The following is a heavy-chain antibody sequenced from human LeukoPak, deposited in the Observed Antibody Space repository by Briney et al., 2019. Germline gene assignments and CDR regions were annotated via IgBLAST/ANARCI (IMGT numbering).Heavy chain of an antibody. CDR1: GFTFTTYW. Sequence: PGGSLRLSCAASGFTFTTYWMTWVRQAPGKGLEWVANINQDGTEKHYVDSVKGRFTISRDNAKNSLYLQMNSLRAEDTAVYYCARDVTYYYYYMDVWGKGTTVTISS. V-gene: IGHV3-7*01. CDR3: ARDVTYYYYYMDV. J-gene: IGHJ6*03. CDR2: INQDGTEK.